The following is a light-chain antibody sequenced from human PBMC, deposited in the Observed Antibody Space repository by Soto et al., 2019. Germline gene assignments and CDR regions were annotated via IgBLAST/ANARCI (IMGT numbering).Light chain of an antibody. V-gene: IGKV3-15*01. J-gene: IGKJ1*01. CDR3: QQCNSWPPT. CDR1: QSVFSN. Sequence: EIVMTQSPVTLSVSPGERVTLSCRASQSVFSNLAWYQQRPGQAPRLLIYGASNRATGIPARFSGSGSGTEFTLTISSLQSEDFAVYYCQQCNSWPPTFGQGTKVEIK. CDR2: GAS.